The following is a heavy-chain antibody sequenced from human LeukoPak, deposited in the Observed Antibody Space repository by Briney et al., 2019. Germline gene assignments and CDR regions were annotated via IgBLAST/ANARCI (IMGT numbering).Heavy chain of an antibody. J-gene: IGHJ4*02. CDR1: GFTFSSSA. CDR2: ISASGGST. D-gene: IGHD3-10*01. V-gene: IGHV3-23*01. Sequence: GGSLRLSCAASGFTFSSSAMSWVRQVPGKGLEWVSGISASGGSTYYADSVKGRFTISRDNSKITVYLQMNSLRAEDTAVYYCAKPHYSGSGSYSREDFWGQGTLVTVSS. CDR3: AKPHYSGSGSYSREDF.